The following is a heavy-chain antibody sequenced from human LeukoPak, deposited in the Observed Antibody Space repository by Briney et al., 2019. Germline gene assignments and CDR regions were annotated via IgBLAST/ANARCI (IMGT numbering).Heavy chain of an antibody. CDR2: ISYDGSNK. CDR3: AREIDDFWRNYYYYGMDV. Sequence: GGSLRLSCAASGFTFSSYAMHWVRQAPGKGLEWVAVISYDGSNKYYADSVKGRFTISRDNSKNTLYLQMNSLRAEDTAVYYCAREIDDFWRNYYYYGMDVWGQGTTATVSS. V-gene: IGHV3-30-3*01. D-gene: IGHD3-3*01. CDR1: GFTFSSYA. J-gene: IGHJ6*02.